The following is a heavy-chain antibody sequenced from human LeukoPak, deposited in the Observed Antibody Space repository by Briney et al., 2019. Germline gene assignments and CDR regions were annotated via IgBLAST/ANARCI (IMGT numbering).Heavy chain of an antibody. CDR2: IYYSGST. CDR3: ARDSADSSSWFDY. D-gene: IGHD6-13*01. V-gene: IGHV4-31*03. J-gene: IGHJ4*02. Sequence: PSETLSLTGTVSGGSISSGGYYWSWIRQHPGKGLEWIGYIYYSGSTYYNPSLKSRVTISVDTSKNQFSLKLSSVTAADTAVYYCARDSADSSSWFDYWGQGTLVTVSS. CDR1: GGSISSGGYY.